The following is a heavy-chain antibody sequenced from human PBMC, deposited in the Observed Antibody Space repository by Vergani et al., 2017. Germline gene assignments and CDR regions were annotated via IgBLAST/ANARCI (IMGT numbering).Heavy chain of an antibody. Sequence: QVQLVQSGAEVKKPGASVKVSCKASGYTFTSYGISWVRQAPGQGLEWMGWISAYNGNTNYAQKFQGWVTMTRDTSISTAYMELSRLRSDDTAVYYCARGRPIYSSSWYIWFDPWGQGTLVTVSS. CDR3: ARGRPIYSSSWYIWFDP. CDR1: GYTFTSYG. J-gene: IGHJ5*02. V-gene: IGHV1-18*01. CDR2: ISAYNGNT. D-gene: IGHD6-13*01.